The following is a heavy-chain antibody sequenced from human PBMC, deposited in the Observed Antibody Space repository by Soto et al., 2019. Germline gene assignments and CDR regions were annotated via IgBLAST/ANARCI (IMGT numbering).Heavy chain of an antibody. D-gene: IGHD3-10*01. CDR1: GFTFSSYG. Sequence: GGSLRLSCSASGFTFSSYGMHWVRQAPGKGLEYVSAISSNGGSTYYADSVKGRFTISRDNSKNTLYLQMSSLRAEDTAVYYCVKDMVRGVTAHAFDIWGQGTMVTVSS. V-gene: IGHV3-64D*06. CDR2: ISSNGGST. CDR3: VKDMVRGVTAHAFDI. J-gene: IGHJ3*02.